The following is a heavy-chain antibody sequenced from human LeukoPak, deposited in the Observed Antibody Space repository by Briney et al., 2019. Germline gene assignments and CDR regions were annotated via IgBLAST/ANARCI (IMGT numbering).Heavy chain of an antibody. D-gene: IGHD4-11*01. Sequence: GASVKVSCKASGYTFTGYYMHWVRQAPGQELEWMGWINPNSGGTNYAQKFQGRVTMTRDTSISTAYMELSRLRSDDTAVYYCARGAALAYSELSDWGQGTLVTVSS. CDR3: ARGAALAYSELSD. V-gene: IGHV1-2*02. CDR2: INPNSGGT. CDR1: GYTFTGYY. J-gene: IGHJ4*02.